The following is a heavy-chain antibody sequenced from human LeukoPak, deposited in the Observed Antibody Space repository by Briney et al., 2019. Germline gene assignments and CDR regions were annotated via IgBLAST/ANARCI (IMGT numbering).Heavy chain of an antibody. CDR2: INPSGGST. CDR1: GYTLTSYY. V-gene: IGHV1-46*01. D-gene: IGHD4-17*01. J-gene: IGHJ4*02. CDR3: ARAPTLSTVTTHFDY. Sequence: ASVKVSCKASGYTLTSYYMHWVRQAPGQGLEWMGIINPSGGSTSYAQKFQGRVTMTRDTSTSTVYMELSSLRSEDTAVYYCARAPTLSTVTTHFDYWGQGTLVTVSS.